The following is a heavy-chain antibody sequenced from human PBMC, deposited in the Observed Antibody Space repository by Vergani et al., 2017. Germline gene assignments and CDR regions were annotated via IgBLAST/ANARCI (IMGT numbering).Heavy chain of an antibody. CDR2: INPNSGGT. D-gene: IGHD7-27*01. CDR1: GYTFTGYY. V-gene: IGHV1-2*04. J-gene: IGHJ4*02. Sequence: QVQLVQSGAEVKKPGASVKVSCKASGYTFTGYYMHWVRQAPGQGLEWMGWINPNSGGTNYAQKFQGWVTMTRDTSISTAYMELSRLRADDTAVYYCGRETGDPFLPYFDYWGQGTLVTVSS. CDR3: GRETGDPFLPYFDY.